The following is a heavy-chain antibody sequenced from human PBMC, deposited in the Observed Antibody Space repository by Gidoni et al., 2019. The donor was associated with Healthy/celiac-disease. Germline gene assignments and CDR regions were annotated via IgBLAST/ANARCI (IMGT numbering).Heavy chain of an antibody. V-gene: IGHV3-30-3*01. CDR3: ARAGGYGDYPDAFDI. Sequence: QVQLVESGGGVVQPGRSLRLSCAACGFTFRSYAMHWVRQALGKGLEWVAVISYDGSNKYYADSVKGRFSISRDNSKNTLYLQMNSLRAEDTAVYYCARAGGYGDYPDAFDIWGQGTMVTVSS. J-gene: IGHJ3*02. CDR1: GFTFRSYA. CDR2: ISYDGSNK. D-gene: IGHD4-17*01.